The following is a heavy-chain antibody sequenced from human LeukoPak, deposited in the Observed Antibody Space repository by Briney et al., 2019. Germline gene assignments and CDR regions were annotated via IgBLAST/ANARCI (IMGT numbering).Heavy chain of an antibody. CDR1: GASISSFL. V-gene: IGHV4-4*07. Sequence: SETLSLTCTVSGASISSFLWSWIRQPAGKGLEWIGRIYTRGSTNYNPSLKSRVTMSVDTSKNQFSLKLSSVTAADTAVYYCARDPRVGATNYYYGMDVWGQGTTVTVSS. J-gene: IGHJ6*02. CDR3: ARDPRVGATNYYYGMDV. D-gene: IGHD1-26*01. CDR2: IYTRGST.